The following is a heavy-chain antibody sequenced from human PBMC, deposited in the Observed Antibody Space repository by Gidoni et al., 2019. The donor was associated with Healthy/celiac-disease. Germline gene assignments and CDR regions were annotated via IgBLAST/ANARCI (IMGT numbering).Heavy chain of an antibody. CDR1: GGSISSGGYY. Sequence: QVQLQESGPGLVKPSQTLSLTCTVSGGSISSGGYYWSWIRQHPGKGLEWIGYIYYSGSTYYNPSLKSRVTISVDTSKNQFSLKLSSVTAADTAVYYCARVCDPDVLLWFGELLFDYWGQGTLVTVSS. J-gene: IGHJ4*02. CDR2: IYYSGST. D-gene: IGHD3-10*01. CDR3: ARVCDPDVLLWFGELLFDY. V-gene: IGHV4-31*03.